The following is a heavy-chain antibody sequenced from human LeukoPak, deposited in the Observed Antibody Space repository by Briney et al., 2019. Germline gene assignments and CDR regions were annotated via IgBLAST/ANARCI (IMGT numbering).Heavy chain of an antibody. J-gene: IGHJ4*02. V-gene: IGHV1-18*01. D-gene: IGHD3-22*01. CDR2: ISTYNGNT. Sequence: GASVKVSCKASGYTFTNYGVTWVRQAPGQGLEWMGWISTYNGNTNYAQKLQGRVTMTTDTSTSTAYMELRSLRSDDTAVYYCARDMNYYDSSAWHWGQGTLVTVSS. CDR3: ARDMNYYDSSAWH. CDR1: GYTFTNYG.